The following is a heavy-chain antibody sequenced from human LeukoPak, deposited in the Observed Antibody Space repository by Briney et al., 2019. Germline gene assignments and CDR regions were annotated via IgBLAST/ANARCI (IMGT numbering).Heavy chain of an antibody. V-gene: IGHV3-48*01. CDR3: VRDLNWAFDY. CDR2: TRSESSGT. CDR1: GFTFSSYA. Sequence: QPGGSLRLSCAASGFTFSSYAMNWVRQAPGKELEWISNTRSESSGTTYADSVKGRFTISRDNAENSLYLQINSLRADDTAVYYCVRDLNWAFDYWGQGALVTVSS. J-gene: IGHJ4*02. D-gene: IGHD3-16*01.